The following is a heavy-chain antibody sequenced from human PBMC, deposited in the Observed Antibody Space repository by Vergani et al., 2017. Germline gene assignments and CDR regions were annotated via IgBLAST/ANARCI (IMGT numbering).Heavy chain of an antibody. D-gene: IGHD1-1*01. CDR3: ARQTTYTDS. CDR2: IYPADSDT. V-gene: IGHV5-51*01. J-gene: IGHJ4*02. CDR1: EYSFGNYW. Sequence: EVELVQSGPEMRTPGESLKISCKGSEYSFGNYWIGWVRQMPGKGLEWMGIIYPADSDTRYSPSFQGQVTISADKSISTAFLQWDSLKASDTALYYCARQTTYTDSGGQGTLVTVSS.